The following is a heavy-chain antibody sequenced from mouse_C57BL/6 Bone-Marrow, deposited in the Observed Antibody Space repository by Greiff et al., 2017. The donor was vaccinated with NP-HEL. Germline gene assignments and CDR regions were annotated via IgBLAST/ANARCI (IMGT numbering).Heavy chain of an antibody. D-gene: IGHD2-5*01. Sequence: VQLQQPGAELVKPGASVKMSCKASGYTFTSYWITWVKQRPGQGLEWIGDIYPGSGSTNYNEKFKSKATLTVDTSSSTAYMQLSSLTSEDSAVYYCARSQTFYYSNYYFDYWGQGTTLTVSS. J-gene: IGHJ2*01. CDR2: IYPGSGST. V-gene: IGHV1-55*01. CDR3: ARSQTFYYSNYYFDY. CDR1: GYTFTSYW.